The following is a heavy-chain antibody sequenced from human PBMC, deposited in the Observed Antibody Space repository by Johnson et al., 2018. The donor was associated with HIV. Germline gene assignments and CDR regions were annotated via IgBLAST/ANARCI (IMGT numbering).Heavy chain of an antibody. D-gene: IGHD1-14*01. CDR1: GFTFSSYE. J-gene: IGHJ3*02. CDR2: ISSSGSTI. V-gene: IGHV3-48*03. CDR3: ARDGNRGPHAFDI. Sequence: VQLVESGGGLVQPGGSLRLSCAASGFTFSSYEMNWVRQAPGKGLEWVSYISSSGSTIYYVDSVKGRFTISRDNAKNSLYLQMNSLRAEDTAVYYCARDGNRGPHAFDIWGQGTMVTVSS.